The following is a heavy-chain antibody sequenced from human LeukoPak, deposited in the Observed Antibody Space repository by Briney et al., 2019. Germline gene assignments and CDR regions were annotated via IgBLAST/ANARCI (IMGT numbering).Heavy chain of an antibody. CDR3: TRHEVREKDYYGSGVSYYYYYMDV. CDR1: GFTFSGSA. CDR2: IRSKANNYAP. D-gene: IGHD3-10*01. J-gene: IGHJ6*03. V-gene: IGHV3-73*01. Sequence: HPGGSLRLSCAASGFTFSGSAMHWVRQASGKGLEWVGRIRSKANNYAPAYAASVKGRFTISRDDSKNTAYLQMNSLKTEDTAVYYCTRHEVREKDYYGSGVSYYYYYMDVWGKGTTVTISS.